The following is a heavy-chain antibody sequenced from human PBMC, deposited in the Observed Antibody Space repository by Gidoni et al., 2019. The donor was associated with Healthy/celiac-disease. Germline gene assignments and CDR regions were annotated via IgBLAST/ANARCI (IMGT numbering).Heavy chain of an antibody. CDR3: ARSSGWAATFSDY. Sequence: QVQLQQWGAGLLKPSETLSLTFAVYGGSFSGYYWSWIRQPPGKGLEWIGEINHSGSTNYNPSLKSRVTISVDTSKNQFSLKLSSVTAADTAVYYCARSSGWAATFSDYWGQGTLVTVSS. D-gene: IGHD6-19*01. CDR1: GGSFSGYY. J-gene: IGHJ4*02. CDR2: INHSGST. V-gene: IGHV4-34*01.